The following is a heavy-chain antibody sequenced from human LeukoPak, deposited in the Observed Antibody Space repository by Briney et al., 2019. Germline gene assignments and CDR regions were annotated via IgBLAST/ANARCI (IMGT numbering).Heavy chain of an antibody. D-gene: IGHD5-18*01. CDR1: GGSISSGSYY. CDR3: ARDRGYSYGALFDY. CDR2: IYTSGST. V-gene: IGHV4-61*02. J-gene: IGHJ4*02. Sequence: SQTLSLTCTVSGGSISSGSYYWSWIRQPAGKGLEWIGRIYTSGSTNYNPSLKSRVTISVDTSKNQFSLKLSSVTAADTAVYYCARDRGYSYGALFDYWGQGTLVTVSS.